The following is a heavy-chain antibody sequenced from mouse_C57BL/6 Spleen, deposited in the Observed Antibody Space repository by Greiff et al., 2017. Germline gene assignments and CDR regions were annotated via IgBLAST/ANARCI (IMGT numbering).Heavy chain of an antibody. CDR2: IAPANGNT. D-gene: IGHD2-4*01. Sequence: VQLKQSVAELVRPGASVKLSCTASGFNIKNTYLHWVKQRPEPGLEWLGRIAPANGNTKYAPKFQRNATITADTSSNTAYLQLSSLTSEDTAIYYCARRDYDYLGYYAMDYWGQETSVTVAS. CDR3: ARRDYDYLGYYAMDY. CDR1: GFNIKNTY. J-gene: IGHJ4*01. V-gene: IGHV14-3*01.